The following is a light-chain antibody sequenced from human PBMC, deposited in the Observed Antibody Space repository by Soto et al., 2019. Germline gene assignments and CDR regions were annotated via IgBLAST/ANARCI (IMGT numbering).Light chain of an antibody. Sequence: QSVLTQPASVSGSPGQSITISCTGTSSDVGSYNYVSWYQQHPGKAPKLIIYEVTNRPSGVSNRFSGSKSGNTASLTISGLRAEDEADYYCSSYAGSSTHVVFGGGTKLTVL. J-gene: IGLJ2*01. CDR2: EVT. V-gene: IGLV2-14*01. CDR3: SSYAGSSTHVV. CDR1: SSDVGSYNY.